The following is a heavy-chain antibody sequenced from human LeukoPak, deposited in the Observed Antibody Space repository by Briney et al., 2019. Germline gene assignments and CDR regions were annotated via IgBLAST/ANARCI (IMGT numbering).Heavy chain of an antibody. Sequence: GGSLRLSCAASGFTFSTYGMRWVRQAPGKGLEWVANIKQDGSEKYYVDSVKGRFTISRDNAKNSLYLQMNSLGAEDTAVYYCAREYDLQHWGQGTLVTVSS. D-gene: IGHD3-16*01. V-gene: IGHV3-7*01. CDR2: IKQDGSEK. CDR1: GFTFSTYG. J-gene: IGHJ1*01. CDR3: AREYDLQH.